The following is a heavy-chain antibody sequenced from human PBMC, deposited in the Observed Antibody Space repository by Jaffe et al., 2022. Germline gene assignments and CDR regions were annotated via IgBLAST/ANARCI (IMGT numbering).Heavy chain of an antibody. J-gene: IGHJ4*02. CDR3: AKDIYAARPTMFFDY. Sequence: EVQLVESGGGLVQPGRSLRLSCAASGFTFDDYAMHWVRQAPGKGLEWVSGISWNSGSIGYADSVKGRFTISRDNAKNSLYLQMNSLRAEDTALYYCAKDIYAARPTMFFDYWGQGTLVTVSS. CDR1: GFTFDDYA. CDR2: ISWNSGSI. V-gene: IGHV3-9*01. D-gene: IGHD2-2*01.